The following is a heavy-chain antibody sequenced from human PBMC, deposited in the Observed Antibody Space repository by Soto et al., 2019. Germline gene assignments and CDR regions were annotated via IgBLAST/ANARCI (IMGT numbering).Heavy chain of an antibody. CDR2: IYHSGSF. D-gene: IGHD3-22*01. J-gene: IGHJ5*02. Sequence: QLQLQESGSGLVKPSQTLSLTCAVSGGSISRGVYSWGWIRQPPGKGLEWIGYIYHSGSFLYNPSLKSRVTISVDTSKNQFSLKLSSVTAADTAVYYCARQGITMIVVVVTDNWFDPWGQGTLVTVSS. V-gene: IGHV4-30-2*03. CDR3: ARQGITMIVVVVTDNWFDP. CDR1: GGSISRGVYS.